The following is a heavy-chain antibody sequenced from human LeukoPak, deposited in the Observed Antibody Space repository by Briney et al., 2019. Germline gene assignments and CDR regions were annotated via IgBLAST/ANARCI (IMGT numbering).Heavy chain of an antibody. D-gene: IGHD2-2*01. V-gene: IGHV3-7*01. CDR2: IKQEGSEK. CDR1: GFNLGSNW. CDR3: ERGPREYCSSTTCSFDY. J-gene: IGHJ4*02. Sequence: PGGSLRLPCAASGFNLGSNWMSWVRQAPGKGLEWVANIKQEGSEKYYGDSVKGVFTIFRHNDKNSLYLQMNSLRAEDTAVYYCERGPREYCSSTTCSFDYWGQGTLVTVSS.